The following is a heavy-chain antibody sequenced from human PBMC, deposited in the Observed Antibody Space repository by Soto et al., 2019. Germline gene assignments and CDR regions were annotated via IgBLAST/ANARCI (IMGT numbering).Heavy chain of an antibody. CDR2: IYHSGST. V-gene: IGHV4-4*02. D-gene: IGHD3-22*01. J-gene: IGHJ4*02. CDR1: GGSISSSNW. Sequence: QVQLQESGPGLVKPSGTLSLTCAVSGGSISSSNWWSWVRQPPGKGLEWIGEIYHSGSTNYNPSLKSRLTISVDKSKNQFSLKLSSVTAADTAVYYCARLYYYDSSGYYSGDYWGQGTLVTVSS. CDR3: ARLYYYDSSGYYSGDY.